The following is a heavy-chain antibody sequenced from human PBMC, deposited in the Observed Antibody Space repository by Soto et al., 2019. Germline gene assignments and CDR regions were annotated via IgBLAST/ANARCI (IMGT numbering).Heavy chain of an antibody. J-gene: IGHJ4*02. D-gene: IGHD6-13*01. CDR1: GYSISSGYY. CDR3: ARAPIAAARRIDY. CDR2: IYHSGST. Sequence: PSETLSLTCAVSGYSISSGYYWGWIRQPPGKGLEWIGSIYHSGSTYYNPSLKSRVTISVDTSKNQFSLKLSSVTAADTAVYYCARAPIAAARRIDYWGQGTLVTVSS. V-gene: IGHV4-38-2*01.